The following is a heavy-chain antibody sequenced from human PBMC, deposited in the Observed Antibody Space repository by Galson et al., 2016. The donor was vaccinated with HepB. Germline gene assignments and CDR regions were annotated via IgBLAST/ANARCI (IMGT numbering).Heavy chain of an antibody. Sequence: PALVKPTQTLTLTCTLSGFSLSTLGGVGWIRQPPGKALEWLALIYWNDGKRYSPSLKSRLTITKDTSKNLEVLTMTDMDPVDTATYYCAHFDFGSGSLDYWGQGTLVAVSS. CDR2: IYWNDGK. J-gene: IGHJ4*02. V-gene: IGHV2-5*01. D-gene: IGHD3-10*01. CDR3: AHFDFGSGSLDY. CDR1: GFSLSTLGG.